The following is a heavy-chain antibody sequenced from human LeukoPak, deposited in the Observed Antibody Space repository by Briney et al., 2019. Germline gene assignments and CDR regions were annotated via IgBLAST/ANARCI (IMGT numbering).Heavy chain of an antibody. V-gene: IGHV3-23*01. Sequence: AGGSLRLSCAASGFTFSNYAMSWVRQAPGKGLEWVSAVSGSGDSTYYADSVKGRFTISRDNARNTLYLQMNSLRAEDTAVYYCARSPYGGYGDNWGQGTLVTVSS. CDR3: ARSPYGGYGDN. J-gene: IGHJ4*02. CDR1: GFTFSNYA. CDR2: VSGSGDST. D-gene: IGHD4-17*01.